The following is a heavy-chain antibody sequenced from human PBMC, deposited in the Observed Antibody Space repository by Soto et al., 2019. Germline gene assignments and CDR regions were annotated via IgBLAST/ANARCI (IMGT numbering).Heavy chain of an antibody. CDR1: GFTFSSYS. CDR3: ARESRFLEWLSLNWFDP. J-gene: IGHJ5*02. Sequence: GGSLRLSCAASGFTFSSYSMNWVRQAPGKGLEWVSYISSSSSTIYYADSVKGRFTISRDNAKDSLYLQMNSLRDEDTAVYYCARESRFLEWLSLNWFDPWGQGTLVTVSS. V-gene: IGHV3-48*02. D-gene: IGHD3-3*01. CDR2: ISSSSSTI.